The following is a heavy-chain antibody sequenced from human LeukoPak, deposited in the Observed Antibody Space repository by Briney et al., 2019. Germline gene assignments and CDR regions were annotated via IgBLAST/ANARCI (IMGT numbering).Heavy chain of an antibody. D-gene: IGHD6-13*01. Sequence: GGSLRLSCAASGLTVADYGMSWVRQAPRKGLEWVSGIDWSGESTSYADSVKGRFTISRDNSENTLYLHMNNLRAEDTALYYCARDLSASWYSLGFWGRGNLVTVSS. J-gene: IGHJ4*02. V-gene: IGHV3-20*04. CDR2: IDWSGEST. CDR1: GLTVADYG. CDR3: ARDLSASWYSLGF.